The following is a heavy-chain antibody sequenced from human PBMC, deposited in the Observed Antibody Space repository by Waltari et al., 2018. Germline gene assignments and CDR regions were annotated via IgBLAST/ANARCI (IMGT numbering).Heavy chain of an antibody. CDR2: IYYSGST. V-gene: IGHV4-39*01. D-gene: IGHD3-22*01. J-gene: IGHJ3*02. Sequence: QLQLQESGPGLVKPSETLSLTCTVSGGSISSSSYYWGWIRQPPGKGLEWIGSIYYSGSTYYNPSLKSRVTISVDTSKNQFSLKLSSVTAADTAVYYCARRPMIVVVAFDIWGQGTMVTVSS. CDR1: GGSISSSSYY. CDR3: ARRPMIVVVAFDI.